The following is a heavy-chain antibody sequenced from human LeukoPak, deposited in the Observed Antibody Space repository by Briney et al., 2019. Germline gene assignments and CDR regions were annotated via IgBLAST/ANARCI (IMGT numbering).Heavy chain of an antibody. J-gene: IGHJ4*02. V-gene: IGHV3-11*01. CDR1: GFIFSDYY. Sequence: GGSLRLSCAASGFIFSDYYMSWMRQAPGKGLEWVSYISSGRGINKGCADSLKGRCTISRDNAENSVHLQMNSLAVEDTAVYYCARGSAASLRHFDYWGQGILVTVSS. CDR3: ARGSAASLRHFDY. D-gene: IGHD6-25*01. CDR2: ISSGRGINK.